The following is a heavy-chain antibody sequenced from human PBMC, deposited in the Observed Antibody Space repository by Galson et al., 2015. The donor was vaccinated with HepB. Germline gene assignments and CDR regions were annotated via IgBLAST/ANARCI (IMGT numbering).Heavy chain of an antibody. CDR2: ISSSSSYI. V-gene: IGHV3-21*04. D-gene: IGHD3-16*01. CDR1: GFTFSSYS. CDR3: GKGRSLGGLFNVGPDY. Sequence: SLRLSCAASGFTFSSYSMNWVRQAPGKGLEWVSSISSSSSYIYYADSVKGRFTMSRDDPKSTVYLEINSLRADDAAVYYCGKGRSLGGLFNVGPDYWGRGTLVTVSS. J-gene: IGHJ4*02.